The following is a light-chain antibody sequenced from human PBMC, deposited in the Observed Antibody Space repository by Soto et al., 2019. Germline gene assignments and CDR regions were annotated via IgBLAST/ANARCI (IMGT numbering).Light chain of an antibody. J-gene: IGLJ1*01. Sequence: QSVLTQPPSVSGAPRQRVTISCTGSSSNIGAGYDVHWYQRLPGTAPKLLIYANTNRPSGVPDRFSGTKSATSASASLATTGLQAEDEADYYCQSYDSTLSGYVFGTGTKVTVL. CDR3: QSYDSTLSGYV. CDR1: SSNIGAGYD. V-gene: IGLV1-40*01. CDR2: ANT.